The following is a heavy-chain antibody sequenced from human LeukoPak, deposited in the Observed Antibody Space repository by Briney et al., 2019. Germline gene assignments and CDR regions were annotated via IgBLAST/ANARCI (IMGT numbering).Heavy chain of an antibody. CDR2: INPNSGDP. CDR3: ARDSSGWYHWFDP. V-gene: IGHV1-2*02. Sequence: ASVKVSCKASGYTFTGYYMHWVRQAPGQGLEWMGWINPNSGDPIYAQNFQGRVSMTRDTSISTAYMELSRLTSDDTAVYYCARDSSGWYHWFDPWGQGTLVTVSS. CDR1: GYTFTGYY. J-gene: IGHJ5*02. D-gene: IGHD6-19*01.